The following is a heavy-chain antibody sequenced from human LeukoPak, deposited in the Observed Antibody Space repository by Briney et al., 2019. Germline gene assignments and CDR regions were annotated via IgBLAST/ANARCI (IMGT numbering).Heavy chain of an antibody. CDR1: GYSFTSYW. Sequence: GESLKISCKGSGYSFTSYWIGWVRQMPGKGLEWMGIIYPGDSDTRYSPSFQGQVTISADKSINTAYLQWSSLKASDTAIYYCASVEFCSGGSCWNWGQGTLVTVSS. CDR2: IYPGDSDT. J-gene: IGHJ4*02. CDR3: ASVEFCSGGSCWN. V-gene: IGHV5-51*01. D-gene: IGHD2-15*01.